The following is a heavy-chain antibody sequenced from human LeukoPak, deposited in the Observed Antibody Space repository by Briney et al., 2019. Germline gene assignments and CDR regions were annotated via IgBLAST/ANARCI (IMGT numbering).Heavy chain of an antibody. J-gene: IGHJ5*02. D-gene: IGHD1-7*01. CDR3: ARSNNWNYEENWFDP. CDR2: INPSGGST. Sequence: ASVKVSCKASGYTFTSYYMHWVRQAPGQGLEWVGIINPSGGSTSYAQKFQGRVTMTRDTSTSTVYMELSSLRSEDTAVYYCARSNNWNYEENWFDPWGQGTLVTVSS. V-gene: IGHV1-46*01. CDR1: GYTFTSYY.